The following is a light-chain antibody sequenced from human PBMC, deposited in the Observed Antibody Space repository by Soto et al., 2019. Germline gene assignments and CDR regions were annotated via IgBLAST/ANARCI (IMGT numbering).Light chain of an antibody. CDR1: QDISNY. CDR2: DTS. CDR3: QQYANLPWT. V-gene: IGKV1-33*01. J-gene: IGKJ1*01. Sequence: EIQMTQSPSSLSASIGDRVTITCQASQDISNYLNWYQQKPGKAPKLLIYDTSNLETGVPSRFSGGGSGTSYVITISGLQPEDIATYYCQQYANLPWTFGRGTKVEVK.